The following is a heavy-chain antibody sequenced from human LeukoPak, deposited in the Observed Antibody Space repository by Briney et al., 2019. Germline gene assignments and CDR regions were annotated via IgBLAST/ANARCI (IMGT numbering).Heavy chain of an antibody. Sequence: SETLSLTCTVSGGAISNTSYYWSWIRQPPGEGLEWIGEINHSGSTNYNPSLKSRITTSVDTSKNQFSLKLSSVTAADTAVYYCARVKQWLVGRDSSYYGMDVWGQGTTVTVSS. D-gene: IGHD6-19*01. CDR1: GGAISNTSYY. CDR3: ARVKQWLVGRDSSYYGMDV. J-gene: IGHJ6*02. CDR2: INHSGST. V-gene: IGHV4-39*07.